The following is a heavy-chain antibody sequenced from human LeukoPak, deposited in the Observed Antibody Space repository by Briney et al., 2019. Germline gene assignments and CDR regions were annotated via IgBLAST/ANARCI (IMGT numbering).Heavy chain of an antibody. Sequence: ASVTVSCKASGYTFTSYGISWVRQAPGQGLEWMGWISTYNADTDYAQKFQGRVTMTTETSTSTAYMELRSLRSDDTAVYYCARDPGQYYDILTGYYTPYYFDYWGQGTLVTVSS. V-gene: IGHV1-18*01. D-gene: IGHD3-9*01. CDR2: ISTYNADT. CDR3: ARDPGQYYDILTGYYTPYYFDY. J-gene: IGHJ4*02. CDR1: GYTFTSYG.